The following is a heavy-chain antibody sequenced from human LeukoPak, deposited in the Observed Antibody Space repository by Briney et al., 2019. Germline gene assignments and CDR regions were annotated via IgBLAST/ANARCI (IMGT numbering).Heavy chain of an antibody. CDR2: INHSGST. V-gene: IGHV4-34*01. J-gene: IGHJ6*03. D-gene: IGHD5-18*01. Sequence: SETLSLTCAVYGGSFSGYYWSWIRQPPGKGLEWIGEINHSGSTNYNPSLKSRVTISVDTSKNQFSLKLSSVTAADTAVYYCARRRYSSVGYYYYYMDVWGKGTTVTISS. CDR1: GGSFSGYY. CDR3: ARRRYSSVGYYYYYMDV.